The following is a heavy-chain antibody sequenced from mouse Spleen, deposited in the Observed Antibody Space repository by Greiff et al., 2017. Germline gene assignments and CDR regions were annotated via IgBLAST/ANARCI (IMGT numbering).Heavy chain of an antibody. CDR1: GFSLTSYG. Sequence: VKVVESGPGLVQPSQSLSITCTVSGFSLTSYGVHWVRQSPGKGLEWLGVIWRGGSTDYNAAFMSRLSITKDNSKSQVFFKMNSLQADDTAIYYCAKRGEDGYYFDYWGQGTTLTVSS. V-gene: IGHV2-5*01. CDR3: AKRGEDGYYFDY. CDR2: IWRGGST. J-gene: IGHJ2*01. D-gene: IGHD2-3*01.